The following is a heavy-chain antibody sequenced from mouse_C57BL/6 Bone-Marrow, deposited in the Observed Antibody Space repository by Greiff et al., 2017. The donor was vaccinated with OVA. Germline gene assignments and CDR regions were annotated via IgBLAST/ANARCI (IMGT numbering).Heavy chain of an antibody. J-gene: IGHJ4*01. V-gene: IGHV1-81*01. D-gene: IGHD1-1*01. CDR2: IYPRSGNT. CDR3: AITTVVAADYAMDY. CDR1: GYTFTSYG. Sequence: VQLKQSGAELARPGASVKLSCKASGYTFTSYGISWVKQRTGQGLEWIGEIYPRSGNTYYNEKFKGKATLTADKSSSTAYMELRSLTSEDSAVYFCAITTVVAADYAMDYWGQGTSVTVSS.